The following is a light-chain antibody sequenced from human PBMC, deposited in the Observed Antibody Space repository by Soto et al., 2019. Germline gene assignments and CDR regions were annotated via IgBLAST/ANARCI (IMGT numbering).Light chain of an antibody. CDR1: QSFTSNY. V-gene: IGKV3-20*01. J-gene: IGKJ1*01. CDR2: GVS. Sequence: VMTQSPATLSVSPGERATLSCRASQSFTSNYLAWYQQKPGQAPRLLIYGVSSRATGVPDRFSGSGSGTDFTLTISRLEPEDFAVYYCQQYTDWPLTFGQGTKVDIK. CDR3: QQYTDWPLT.